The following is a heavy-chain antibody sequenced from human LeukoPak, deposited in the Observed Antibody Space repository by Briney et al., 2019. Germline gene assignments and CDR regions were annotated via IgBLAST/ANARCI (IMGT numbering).Heavy chain of an antibody. V-gene: IGHV1-24*01. CDR3: ATSETAVAGTVDY. CDR1: GYTLTELC. CDR2: FDPEDGET. Sequence: ASAKVSCKVSGYTLTELCMHWLRQPPGKGLEWMGGFDPEDGETCYAQKFQGRVTLTEDTSTDTAYTKLSSLRSEDTAVYYCATSETAVAGTVDYWGQGTLVTVSS. D-gene: IGHD6-19*01. J-gene: IGHJ4*02.